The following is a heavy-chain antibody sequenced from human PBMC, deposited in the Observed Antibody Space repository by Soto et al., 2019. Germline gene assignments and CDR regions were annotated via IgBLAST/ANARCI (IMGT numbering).Heavy chain of an antibody. CDR2: INWNSGSI. D-gene: IGHD6-13*01. CDR3: VKDESINWYSGHFRH. CDR1: GFTFDDYA. J-gene: IGHJ1*01. V-gene: IGHV3-9*01. Sequence: GGSLRLSCAASGFTFDDYAMHWVRQVPGKGPEWVSGINWNSGSIGYGDSVKGRFAISRDNAKNSLHLQMNSLSAEDTAFYYCVKDESINWYSGHFRHWGQGTLVTVSS.